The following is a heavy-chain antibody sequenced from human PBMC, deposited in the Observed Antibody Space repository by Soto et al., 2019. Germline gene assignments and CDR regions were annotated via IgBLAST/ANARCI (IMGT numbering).Heavy chain of an antibody. J-gene: IGHJ5*02. CDR1: GYTFTSFH. V-gene: IGHV1-18*01. Sequence: QVQLVQSGAEVKKPGASVKDSCKASGYTFTSFHISWVRQAPGQGLEWMGWISAYNGNTNYAQNLQGRVTMPTDTSTSTAYMELRSLRSADTAMYYCARDSPPIASWGQGTLVTVSS. CDR2: ISAYNGNT. D-gene: IGHD3-3*02. CDR3: ARDSPPIAS.